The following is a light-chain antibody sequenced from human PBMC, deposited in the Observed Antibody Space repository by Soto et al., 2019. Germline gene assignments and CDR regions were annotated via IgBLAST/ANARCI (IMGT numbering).Light chain of an antibody. J-gene: IGKJ1*01. V-gene: IGKV3-20*01. Sequence: EIVLTKSPGTLSLSPGERATLSCRASQSFNSIYLAWYQQKPGQAPRLLIYGASSRATGIPDRFSGSGSGTDFTLTISRLEPEDFAVYYCHQYDSWTFGQGTKVDI. CDR3: HQYDSWT. CDR2: GAS. CDR1: QSFNSIY.